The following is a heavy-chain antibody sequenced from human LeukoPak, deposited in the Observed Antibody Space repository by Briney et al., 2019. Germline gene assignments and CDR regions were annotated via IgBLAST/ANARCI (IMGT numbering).Heavy chain of an antibody. V-gene: IGHV4-59*01. CDR2: IYYSGST. CDR3: ARDRYGSGTQRHGMDV. D-gene: IGHD3-10*01. Sequence: PSETLSLTCTVSGGSISSYYWSWIRQPPGKGLEWIGYIYYSGSTNYNPSLKSRVTISVDTSKNQFSLKLSSVTAADTAVYYCARDRYGSGTQRHGMDVWGQGTTVTVSS. CDR1: GGSISSYY. J-gene: IGHJ6*02.